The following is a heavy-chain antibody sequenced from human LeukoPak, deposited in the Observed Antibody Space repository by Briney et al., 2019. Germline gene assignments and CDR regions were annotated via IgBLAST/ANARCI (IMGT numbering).Heavy chain of an antibody. Sequence: GGSLRLSCAASGFTFSTYGMHWVRQAPGKGLEWVAFIRYDGSDKYYADSVKGRFTISRDNSKNTLYLQMNSLGTEDTAVYYCANRRISARPFFDYWGQGTLVTVSS. J-gene: IGHJ4*02. D-gene: IGHD6-6*01. CDR1: GFTFSTYG. V-gene: IGHV3-30*02. CDR2: IRYDGSDK. CDR3: ANRRISARPFFDY.